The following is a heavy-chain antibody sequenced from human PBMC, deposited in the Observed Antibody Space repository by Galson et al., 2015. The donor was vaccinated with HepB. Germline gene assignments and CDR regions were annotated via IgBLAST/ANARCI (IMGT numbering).Heavy chain of an antibody. CDR3: ARAREWSVDY. Sequence: SLRLSCAASGFTFSSDWMSWFRQAPGKGLECVAIINEAGSATYYVDSLRGRFTVSRDNAKSSLYLQMNSLRAEDTAVYYCARAREWSVDYWGQGTLVTVSS. CDR1: GFTFSSDW. D-gene: IGHD3-3*01. J-gene: IGHJ4*02. CDR2: INEAGSAT. V-gene: IGHV3-7*01.